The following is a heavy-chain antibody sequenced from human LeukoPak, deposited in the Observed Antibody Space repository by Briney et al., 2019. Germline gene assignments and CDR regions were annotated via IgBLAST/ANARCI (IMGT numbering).Heavy chain of an antibody. Sequence: GRSLRLSCAASGFTFSTYAMHWVRQAPGKGLEWVAVIWHDGSNKYYADSVKGRFTISRDNSKNTLYLQMDSLRAEDTAVYYCARSQYCSGGSCYRWGDYWGQGTLVTVSS. V-gene: IGHV3-33*01. CDR1: GFTFSTYA. CDR2: IWHDGSNK. CDR3: ARSQYCSGGSCYRWGDY. D-gene: IGHD2-15*01. J-gene: IGHJ4*02.